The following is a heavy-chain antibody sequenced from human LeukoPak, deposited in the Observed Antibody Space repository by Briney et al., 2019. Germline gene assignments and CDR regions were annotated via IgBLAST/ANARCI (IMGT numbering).Heavy chain of an antibody. V-gene: IGHV1-2*02. CDR3: AKGGSAWDNPFDY. J-gene: IGHJ4*02. D-gene: IGHD6-19*01. Sequence: EASVKVSCKASGYTFTVYYIHWVRQAPGQGLEWMGWINPNSGGTNYAQNFQGRVTLTRDTSIGTAYMELSRLRVDDTAVYYCAKGGSAWDNPFDYWGQGTLVTVSS. CDR2: INPNSGGT. CDR1: GYTFTVYY.